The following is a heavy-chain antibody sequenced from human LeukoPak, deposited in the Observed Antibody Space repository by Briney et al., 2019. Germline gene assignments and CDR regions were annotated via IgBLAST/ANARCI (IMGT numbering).Heavy chain of an antibody. J-gene: IGHJ3*01. CDR3: TKERYCASTTCPGAFDL. V-gene: IGHV3-15*01. D-gene: IGHD2/OR15-2a*01. CDR2: IRSKTYGETT. CDR1: GITLTYDW. Sequence: GGSLRLSCAASGITLTYDWMSWVRQAPGKGLEWVGRIRSKTYGETTDYAAPVKGRFTDSRDESKNMVALQMNSLKTEDTALYYCTKERYCASTTCPGAFDLWGQGTMVTVSS.